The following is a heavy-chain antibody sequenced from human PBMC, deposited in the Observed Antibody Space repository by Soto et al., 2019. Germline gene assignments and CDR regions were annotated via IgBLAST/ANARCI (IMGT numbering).Heavy chain of an antibody. Sequence: GGTLRLSCAPSGFPLSSYAMSWVRHSPGKGLEWVSAISGSGGSTYYADSVKGRFTISRDNSKNTLYLQMNSLRAEDTAVYYCSKDPLAFERADAFDIWGQGTMVTVSS. V-gene: IGHV3-23*01. CDR3: SKDPLAFERADAFDI. CDR1: GFPLSSYA. CDR2: ISGSGGST. J-gene: IGHJ3*02.